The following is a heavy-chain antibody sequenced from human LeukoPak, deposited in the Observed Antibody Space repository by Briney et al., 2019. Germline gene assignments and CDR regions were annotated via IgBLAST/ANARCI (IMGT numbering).Heavy chain of an antibody. V-gene: IGHV1-2*02. CDR2: INPNSGGT. CDR1: GYTFTGYY. CDR3: ARDHEAEHLQAFGTAMVLYNWFDP. J-gene: IGHJ5*02. D-gene: IGHD5-18*01. Sequence: ASVNVSCKASGYTFTGYYMHWVRQAPGQGLEWMGWINPNSGGTNYAQKFQGRVTMTRDTSISTAYMELSRLRSDDTAVYYCARDHEAEHLQAFGTAMVLYNWFDPWGQGTLVTVSS.